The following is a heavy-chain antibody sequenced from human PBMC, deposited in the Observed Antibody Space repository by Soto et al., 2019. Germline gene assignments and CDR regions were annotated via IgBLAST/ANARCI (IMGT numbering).Heavy chain of an antibody. CDR1: GYTFTSYG. Sequence: ASVKVSCKASGYTFTSYGISWVRQAPGQGLEWMGWISAYNGNTNYAQKLQGRVTMTTDTSTSTAYMELRSLRSDDTAVYYCARAIIVVVPAAIRAGYYYMDVWGKGTTVTVSS. CDR3: ARAIIVVVPAAIRAGYYYMDV. CDR2: ISAYNGNT. V-gene: IGHV1-18*01. D-gene: IGHD2-2*02. J-gene: IGHJ6*03.